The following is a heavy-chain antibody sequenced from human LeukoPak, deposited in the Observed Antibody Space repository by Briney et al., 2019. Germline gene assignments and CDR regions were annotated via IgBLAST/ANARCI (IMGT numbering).Heavy chain of an antibody. V-gene: IGHV1-18*01. J-gene: IGHJ6*03. Sequence: GASVKVSCKASGYTFISYGITWVRQAPGQGLEWMGWISPYTTKTNYAQSLQGRVTMTTDTSTSTAYMELRSLRSDDTVVYYCAREGGVGPTAPPDYYSYQMDVWGKGTTVTVSS. CDR3: AREGGVGPTAPPDYYSYQMDV. CDR2: ISPYTTKT. CDR1: GYTFISYG. D-gene: IGHD1-26*01.